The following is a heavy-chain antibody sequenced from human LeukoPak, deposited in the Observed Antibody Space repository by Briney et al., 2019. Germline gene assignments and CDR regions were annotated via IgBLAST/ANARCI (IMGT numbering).Heavy chain of an antibody. CDR1: GYSFTSYW. V-gene: IGHV5-51*01. Sequence: GESLKISCKGSGYSFTSYWIGWVRQMPGKGLEWMGIIYPGDSDTRYSPSFQGQVTISADKSISTAYLQWSSLKASDTAMYYCARLPYYYGSGPDPGDAFDIWGQGTMVTVSS. J-gene: IGHJ3*02. CDR2: IYPGDSDT. CDR3: ARLPYYYGSGPDPGDAFDI. D-gene: IGHD3-10*01.